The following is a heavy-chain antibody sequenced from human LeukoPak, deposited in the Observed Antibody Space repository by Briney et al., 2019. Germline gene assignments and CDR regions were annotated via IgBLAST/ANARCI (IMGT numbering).Heavy chain of an antibody. V-gene: IGHV4-39*01. CDR1: GASITISNYH. CDR3: VSELEGQGITIFGVATYGMDV. Sequence: SETLSLTCTVSGASITISNYHWGWIRQPPGKGLEWIGSNYHSGSTYNNPSLQSRVTISADTSKNQFSLKLRSVTAADTAVYYCVSELEGQGITIFGVATYGMDVWGQGTTVTVSS. J-gene: IGHJ6*02. D-gene: IGHD3-3*01. CDR2: NYHSGST.